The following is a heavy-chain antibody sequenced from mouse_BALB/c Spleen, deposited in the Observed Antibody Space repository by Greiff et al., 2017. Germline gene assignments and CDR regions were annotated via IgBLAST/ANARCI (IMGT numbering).Heavy chain of an antibody. J-gene: IGHJ3*01. CDR3: ARLGYYDYDWFAY. V-gene: IGHV5-6-5*01. D-gene: IGHD2-4*01. CDR2: ISSGGST. CDR1: GFTFSSYA. Sequence: EVKLVESGGGLVKPGGSLKLSCAASGFTFSSYAMSWVRQTPEKRLEWVASISSGGSTYYPDSVKGRFTISRDNARNILYLQMSSLRSEDTAMYYCARLGYYDYDWFAYGGQGTLVTVSA.